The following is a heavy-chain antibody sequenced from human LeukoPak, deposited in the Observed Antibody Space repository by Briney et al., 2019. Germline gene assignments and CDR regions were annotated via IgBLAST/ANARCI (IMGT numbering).Heavy chain of an antibody. V-gene: IGHV3-7*01. J-gene: IGHJ6*03. D-gene: IGHD2-2*01. CDR3: ARARGKRSPNYHYYYYYMDV. CDR2: IKQDGSEK. Sequence: GGSLRLSCAASGFTFSSYWMSWVRQAPGKGLEWVANIKQDGSEKYYVDSVKGRFTISRDNAKNSLYLQMNSLRAEDTAVYYCARARGKRSPNYHYYYYYMDVWGKGTTVTVSS. CDR1: GFTFSSYW.